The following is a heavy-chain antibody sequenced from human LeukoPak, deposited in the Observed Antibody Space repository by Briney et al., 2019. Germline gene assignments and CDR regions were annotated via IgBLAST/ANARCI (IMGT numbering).Heavy chain of an antibody. V-gene: IGHV3-30*04. J-gene: IGHJ6*02. CDR3: AKDLMALGYYYYGMDV. CDR2: ISYDGSNK. D-gene: IGHD2-8*01. Sequence: PGGSLRLSCAASGFTFSSYAMHWVRQAPGKGLEWVAVISYDGSNKYYADSVKGRFTISRDNSKNTLYLQMNSLRAEDTAVYYCAKDLMALGYYYYGMDVWGQGTTVTVSS. CDR1: GFTFSSYA.